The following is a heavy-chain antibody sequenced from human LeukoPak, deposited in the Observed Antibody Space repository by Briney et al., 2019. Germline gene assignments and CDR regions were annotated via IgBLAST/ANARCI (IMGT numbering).Heavy chain of an antibody. J-gene: IGHJ4*02. CDR3: ARDRYDSSGYYYVFDY. V-gene: IGHV4-61*02. CDR2: VYTSGST. D-gene: IGHD3-22*01. Sequence: PSETLSLTCTVSGGSISSGSYYWSWIRQPAGKGLEWIGRVYTSGSTNYNPSLKSRVTTSVDTSKKQFSLKLSSVTAADTAVYYCARDRYDSSGYYYVFDYWGEGTLVTVSS. CDR1: GGSISSGSYY.